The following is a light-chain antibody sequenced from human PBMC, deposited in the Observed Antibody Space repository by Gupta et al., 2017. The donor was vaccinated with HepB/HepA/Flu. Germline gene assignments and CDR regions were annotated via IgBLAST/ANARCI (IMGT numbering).Light chain of an antibody. Sequence: EIVLTQSPGTLSLSPGESATLSCRASQSVTSSYLAWYQQKPGQAPRLLIYAASSRATGIPDRFSGSGSGTDFTLTIMRLEPDDFAVYHCHHDGTSPWTFGQGTKVEIK. CDR1: QSVTSSY. CDR2: AAS. CDR3: HHDGTSPWT. J-gene: IGKJ1*01. V-gene: IGKV3-20*01.